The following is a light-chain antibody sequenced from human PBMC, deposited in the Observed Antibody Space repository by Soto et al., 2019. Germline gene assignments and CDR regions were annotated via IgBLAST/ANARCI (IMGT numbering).Light chain of an antibody. CDR1: QSVSSSY. CDR2: GAS. Sequence: EIVLTQSPGTLSLSPGERATLSFSASQSVSSSYLAWYQQKPGQAPRLLIYGASTRATGIPARFSGSGSGTEFTLTIGSLEPEDFAVYYCQQYGGSPVTFGQGTKVDIK. V-gene: IGKV3-20*01. CDR3: QQYGGSPVT. J-gene: IGKJ1*01.